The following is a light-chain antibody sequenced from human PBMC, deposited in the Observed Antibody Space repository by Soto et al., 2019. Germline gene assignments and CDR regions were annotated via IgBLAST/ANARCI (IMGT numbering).Light chain of an antibody. J-gene: IGLJ2*01. CDR3: AAWDDSLNGPV. CDR1: SSNIGSNT. CDR2: SNN. Sequence: QSVLTQPPSASGTPGQRVIISCSGSSSNIGSNTVHWYQQLPGTAPKLLIYSNNQRPSGVPDRFSGSKSGTSASLAISGLQSEDEADYYCAAWDDSLNGPVFGGGTKLTVL. V-gene: IGLV1-44*01.